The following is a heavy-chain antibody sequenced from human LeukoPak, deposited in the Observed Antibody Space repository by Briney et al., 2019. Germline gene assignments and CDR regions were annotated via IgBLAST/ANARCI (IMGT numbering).Heavy chain of an antibody. Sequence: GASVKASCKASGYTFTSYYMHWVRQAPGQGLEWMGIINPSGGSTSYAQKFQGRVTMTRDTSTSTVYMELSSLRSEDTAVYYCARDGSGSYSIYYYGMDVWGQGTTVTVSS. CDR2: INPSGGST. V-gene: IGHV1-46*01. D-gene: IGHD3-10*01. CDR3: ARDGSGSYSIYYYGMDV. J-gene: IGHJ6*02. CDR1: GYTFTSYY.